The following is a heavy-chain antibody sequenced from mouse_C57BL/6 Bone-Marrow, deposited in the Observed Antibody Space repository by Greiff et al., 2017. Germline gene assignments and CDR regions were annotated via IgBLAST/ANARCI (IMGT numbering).Heavy chain of an antibody. D-gene: IGHD1-1*01. CDR1: GYSITSGYY. V-gene: IGHV3-6*01. Sequence: VQLQQSGPGLVKPSQSLSLTCSVTGYSITSGYYWNWIRQFPGNKLEWMGYISYDGSNNYNPSLKNRISITRDTSKNQFFLKLNSVTTEDTATYYCARDDYGSSYYWGQGTTLTVSS. J-gene: IGHJ2*01. CDR3: ARDDYGSSYY. CDR2: ISYDGSN.